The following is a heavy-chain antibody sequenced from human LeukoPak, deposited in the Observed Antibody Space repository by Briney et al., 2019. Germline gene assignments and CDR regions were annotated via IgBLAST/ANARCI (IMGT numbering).Heavy chain of an antibody. J-gene: IGHJ3*02. Sequence: PGGSLRLSCAASGLTFSSYALSWVRQAPGKGLDWVSSISVDSITYYLDSVKGRFTISRDNSKSTLYLQMHSLRAEDTALYYCAKCNLNNCREGFDIWGPGTMVTVSS. V-gene: IGHV3-23*01. CDR3: AKCNLNNCREGFDI. CDR1: GLTFSSYA. CDR2: ISVDSIT. D-gene: IGHD1-1*01.